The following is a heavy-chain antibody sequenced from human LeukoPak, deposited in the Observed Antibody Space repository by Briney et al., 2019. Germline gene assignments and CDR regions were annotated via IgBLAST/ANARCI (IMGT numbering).Heavy chain of an antibody. Sequence: GGSLRLSCAASGFTFSSYSMNWVRQAPGKGLEWVSSISSSSSYIYYADSVKGRSTISRDNAKNSLYLQMNSLRAEDTAVYYCARRLPGGAFDIWGQGTMVTVSS. J-gene: IGHJ3*02. CDR1: GFTFSSYS. V-gene: IGHV3-21*01. CDR2: ISSSSSYI. CDR3: ARRLPGGAFDI. D-gene: IGHD4-11*01.